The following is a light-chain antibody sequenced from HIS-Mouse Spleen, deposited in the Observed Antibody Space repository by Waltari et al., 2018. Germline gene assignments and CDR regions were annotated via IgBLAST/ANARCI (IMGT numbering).Light chain of an antibody. CDR2: EVS. Sequence: QSALTQPASVSGSPGQSITISCPGPSSYVGGYNYVPWYQQHPGKAPKLMIYEVSNRPSGVSNRFSGSKSGNTASLTISGLQAEDEADYYCSSYTSSSTYVFGTGTKVTVL. J-gene: IGLJ1*01. CDR1: SSYVGGYNY. V-gene: IGLV2-14*01. CDR3: SSYTSSSTYV.